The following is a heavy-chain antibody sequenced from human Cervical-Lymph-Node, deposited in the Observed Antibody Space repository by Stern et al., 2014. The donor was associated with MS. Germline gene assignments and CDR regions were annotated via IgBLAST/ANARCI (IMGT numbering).Heavy chain of an antibody. J-gene: IGHJ5*01. D-gene: IGHD6-19*01. V-gene: IGHV3-7*01. Sequence: EMQLVESGGGLVQPGGSQRLSCVASGSTFCTSWMSWVRPAPGKGLEWVANIKRDGSETYYLDSVKGRFTISRDNAKSSLYLEMNSLRAEDTAVYYCTRFLQSGWSDLFDSWGRGTLVTVSS. CDR1: GSTFCTSW. CDR2: IKRDGSET. CDR3: TRFLQSGWSDLFDS.